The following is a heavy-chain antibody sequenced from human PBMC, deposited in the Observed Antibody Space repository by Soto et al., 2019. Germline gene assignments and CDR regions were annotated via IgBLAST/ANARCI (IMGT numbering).Heavy chain of an antibody. CDR3: ARGDATKIVVTTYYAMDV. CDR1: GGSLSNYG. CDR2: IIPVFGTA. V-gene: IGHV1-69*12. Sequence: QVQLVQSGAEVKKPGSSVKVSCKASGGSLSNYGICWVRQAPGQGLEWMGGIIPVFGTANYAQKFQGRVTITADESTNIVYMDVTSLRSEDTAVYYCARGDATKIVVTTYYAMDVWGQGTTVTVSS. J-gene: IGHJ6*02. D-gene: IGHD4-17*01.